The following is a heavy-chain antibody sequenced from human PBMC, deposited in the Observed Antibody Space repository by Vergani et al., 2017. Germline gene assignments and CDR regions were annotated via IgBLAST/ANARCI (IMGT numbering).Heavy chain of an antibody. J-gene: IGHJ3*02. CDR1: GFTFSSYA. CDR3: AKGQWITGTDDACDS. D-gene: IGHD1-7*01. Sequence: EVQLLESGGGLVQPGGSLTLSCAASGFTFSSYAMLWVRQAPGKGLEWVSAISGSDGYTYYEDSVKGRCTISRDNSKNTLYLQMNSLRAEDTAVDYCAKGQWITGTDDACDSWGQGTMVTVSS. CDR2: ISGSDGYT. V-gene: IGHV3-23*01.